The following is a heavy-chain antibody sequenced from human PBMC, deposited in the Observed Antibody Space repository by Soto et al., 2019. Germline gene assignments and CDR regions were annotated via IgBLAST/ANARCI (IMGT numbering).Heavy chain of an antibody. Sequence: ASVKVSCKASGYTFTSYYMHWVRQAPGQGLEWMGIINPSGGSTSYAQKFQGRVTMTRDTSTSTVYMELSSLRSEDTAVYYCARVAAGSGSYYNYYFDHWGQGTLVTVSS. V-gene: IGHV1-46*03. CDR1: GYTFTSYY. CDR3: ARVAAGSGSYYNYYFDH. CDR2: INPSGGST. D-gene: IGHD3-10*01. J-gene: IGHJ4*02.